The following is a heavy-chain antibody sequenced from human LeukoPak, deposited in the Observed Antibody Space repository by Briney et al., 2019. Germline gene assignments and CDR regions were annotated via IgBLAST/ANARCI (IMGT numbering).Heavy chain of an antibody. CDR2: ISSSGRTT. Sequence: PGGSLRLSCAASGFTFSNYNMNWVRQAPGKGLEWISYISSSGRTTNYADSVKGRFTISRDNAKNSLYLQMNSLKDGDTAVYYCATSRTYRFDYWGQGTLVTVSS. V-gene: IGHV3-48*02. CDR1: GFTFSNYN. J-gene: IGHJ4*02. D-gene: IGHD2-2*01. CDR3: ATSRTYRFDY.